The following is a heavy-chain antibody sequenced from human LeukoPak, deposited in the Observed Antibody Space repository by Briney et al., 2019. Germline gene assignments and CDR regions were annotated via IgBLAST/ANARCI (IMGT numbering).Heavy chain of an antibody. J-gene: IGHJ4*02. V-gene: IGHV4-39*02. Sequence: PSETLSLTCTVSGGSIRSGTYYWGWIRQPPGKGLEWIGSISSSGNTYYSPSLKSRVTISVGTSKNHFSLKLSSVTAADTAVYYCARLSGTYLGFDYWGQGTLVTVSS. CDR3: ARLSGTYLGFDY. CDR1: GGSIRSGTYY. CDR2: ISSSGNT. D-gene: IGHD1-26*01.